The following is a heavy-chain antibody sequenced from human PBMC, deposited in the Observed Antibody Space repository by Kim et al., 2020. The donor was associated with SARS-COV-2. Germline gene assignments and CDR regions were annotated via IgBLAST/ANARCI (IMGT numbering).Heavy chain of an antibody. Sequence: SETLSLTCTVSGGSISSYYWSWIRQPPGKGLEWIGYIYYSGSTNYNPSLKSRVTISVDTSKNQFSLKLSSVTAADTAVYYCAREVQGYYDSSGYYKGGAFDIWGQGTMVTVSS. CDR3: AREVQGYYDSSGYYKGGAFDI. D-gene: IGHD3-22*01. V-gene: IGHV4-59*01. J-gene: IGHJ3*02. CDR1: GGSISSYY. CDR2: IYYSGST.